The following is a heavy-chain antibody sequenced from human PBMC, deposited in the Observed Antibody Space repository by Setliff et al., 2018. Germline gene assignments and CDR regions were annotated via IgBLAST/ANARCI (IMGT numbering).Heavy chain of an antibody. Sequence: SETLSLPCAVYGDSFSGYFWTWIRQPPGRGLEWIGDIDQSGSTNYNPSLKSRLTISVDTSKNQFSLSLSSVTAADTAVYYCAGGAFGSRWYVRPWFDPWGQGTLVTVSS. D-gene: IGHD6-13*01. CDR1: GDSFSGYF. J-gene: IGHJ5*02. CDR3: AGGAFGSRWYVRPWFDP. V-gene: IGHV4-34*01. CDR2: IDQSGST.